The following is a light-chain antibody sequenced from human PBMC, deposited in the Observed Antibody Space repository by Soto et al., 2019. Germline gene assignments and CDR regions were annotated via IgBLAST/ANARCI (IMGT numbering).Light chain of an antibody. Sequence: DIQMTQSPSSLSASVGDRVTITCRASQNINNFLNWYQQQPGKAPNLLIYGAASLQSGVPSRFSGSGSGTDFTLTISSLHPEDFATYYCQQSFTTPRTFGRGTKVEIK. J-gene: IGKJ1*01. V-gene: IGKV1-39*01. CDR1: QNINNF. CDR2: GAA. CDR3: QQSFTTPRT.